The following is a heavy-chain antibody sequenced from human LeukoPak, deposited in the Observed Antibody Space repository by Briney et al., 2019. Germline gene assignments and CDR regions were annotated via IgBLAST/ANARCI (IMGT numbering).Heavy chain of an antibody. Sequence: SETLSLTCAVSDYSISSGYYWGWIRQPPGQGLEWIGIIYHSGTTYYNLSLKSRVTISVDTSKNQFSLKLSSVTAADTAVYYCARRYGFRFDPWGQGTLVTVSS. CDR1: DYSISSGYY. J-gene: IGHJ5*02. CDR3: ARRYGFRFDP. CDR2: IYHSGTT. D-gene: IGHD3-16*01. V-gene: IGHV4-38-2*01.